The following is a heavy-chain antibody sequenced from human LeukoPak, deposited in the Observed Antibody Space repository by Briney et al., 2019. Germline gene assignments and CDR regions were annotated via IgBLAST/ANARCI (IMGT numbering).Heavy chain of an antibody. CDR2: IFYAGST. D-gene: IGHD3-10*01. CDR1: GYSISSNHW. V-gene: IGHV4-28*03. CDR3: ARGPRDYGSGSYYNVLAFDY. Sequence: PSETLSLTCAVSGYSISSNHWWGWIRQPPGKGLEWIGYIFYAGSTSYNPSLKSRVSISVDTSKNQFSLRLSSVTAADTAVYYCARGPRDYGSGSYYNVLAFDYWGQGTLVTVSS. J-gene: IGHJ4*02.